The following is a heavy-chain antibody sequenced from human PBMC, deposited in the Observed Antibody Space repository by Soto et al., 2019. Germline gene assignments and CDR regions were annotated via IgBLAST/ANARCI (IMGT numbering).Heavy chain of an antibody. CDR2: IRSKAYSEIP. V-gene: IGHV3-49*04. Sequence: GGSLRPSCTVSGFTFRDYAVNWARQAPGKGREWVGFIRSKAYSEIPEYAASVKGRFTSFRDNSKDTLYLQMTSLRADDTAVYYCAKDRRAGGNYGFYSDFWGQGALVTVSS. CDR3: AKDRRAGGNYGFYSDF. J-gene: IGHJ4*02. D-gene: IGHD1-7*01. CDR1: GFTFRDYA.